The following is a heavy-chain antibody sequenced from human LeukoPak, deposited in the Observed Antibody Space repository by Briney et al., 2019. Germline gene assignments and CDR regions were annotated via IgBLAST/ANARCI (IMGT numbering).Heavy chain of an antibody. J-gene: IGHJ5*02. CDR1: GFTFNIYA. CDR3: ARDWERYSYIWYGRVKWFDP. V-gene: IGHV3-30-3*01. D-gene: IGHD5-12*01. Sequence: GGSLRLSCEGSGFTFNIYAIHWVRQAPGKGLEWISFISYNGTSQYFADSAKGRFTISRDNSKNTVYLHLNSLRPDDTAVYYCARDWERYSYIWYGRVKWFDPWGQGTLVTVSS. CDR2: ISYNGTSQ.